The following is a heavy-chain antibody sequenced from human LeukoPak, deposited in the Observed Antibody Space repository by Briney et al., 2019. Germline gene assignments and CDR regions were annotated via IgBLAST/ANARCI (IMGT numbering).Heavy chain of an antibody. CDR1: GGXVSSTTYY. CDR3: ARGPQSSGSYSVDY. D-gene: IGHD1-26*01. Sequence: KPSETLSLTCTVSGGXVSSTTYYWSWXRQPPGKGLEWIASINYSGSTYYHPSITSRVTISVDTSENQFSLRLSSVTAADAAVYYCARGPQSSGSYSVDYWGQGTLVTVSS. J-gene: IGHJ4*02. V-gene: IGHV4-39*07. CDR2: INYSGST.